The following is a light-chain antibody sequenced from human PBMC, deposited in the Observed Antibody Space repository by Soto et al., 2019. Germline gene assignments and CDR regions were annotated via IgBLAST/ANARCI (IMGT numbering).Light chain of an antibody. CDR2: GAS. CDR3: QRYGGSSVYW. Sequence: EIVLTQSPGTLSLSPGERATLSCRASQSVSSSYLGWYQQKPGQAPRLLIYGASSRATGIPDRFSGSGSGTDFMLTMSRVEPEDFAVYYCQRYGGSSVYWVGRGTNLEIK. CDR1: QSVSSSY. V-gene: IGKV3-20*01. J-gene: IGKJ2*01.